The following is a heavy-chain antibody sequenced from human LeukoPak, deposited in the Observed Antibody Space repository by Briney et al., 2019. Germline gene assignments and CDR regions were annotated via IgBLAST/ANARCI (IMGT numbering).Heavy chain of an antibody. CDR2: IYTSGST. J-gene: IGHJ4*02. CDR3: ARGYYDILTGYYLFDY. V-gene: IGHV4-4*07. Sequence: PSETLSLTCTVSGGFISSYYWSWIRQPAGKGLEGIGRIYTSGSTNYNPSLKSRVTMSVDTSKNQFSLKLSSVTAANTAVYYCARGYYDILTGYYLFDYWGQGTLVTVSS. CDR1: GGFISSYY. D-gene: IGHD3-9*01.